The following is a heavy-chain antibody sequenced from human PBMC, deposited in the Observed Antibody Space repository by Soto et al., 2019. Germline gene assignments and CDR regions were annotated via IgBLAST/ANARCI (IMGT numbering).Heavy chain of an antibody. CDR3: ARDQYGCHHFDY. D-gene: IGHD2-8*01. CDR1: GASISSYY. CDR2: IYYSGST. Sequence: QVQLQESGPGLVKPSETLSLTCTVSGASISSYYWSWIRQPPGKGLEWIGFIYYSGSTNYNPSLKSRVTISVDTSKNQFSLRVSSVTAADTAVYYCARDQYGCHHFDYWGQGTTVTVSS. J-gene: IGHJ4*02. V-gene: IGHV4-59*01.